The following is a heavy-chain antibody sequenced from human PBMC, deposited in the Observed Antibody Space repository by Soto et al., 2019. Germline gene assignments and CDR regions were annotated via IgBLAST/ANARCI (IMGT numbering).Heavy chain of an antibody. J-gene: IGHJ5*02. V-gene: IGHV1-18*01. CDR1: GYTFTNYG. CDR3: ARGVGSGSYYNQYNWFDP. CDR2: IGGYKGNT. Sequence: ASVKVSCKASGYTFTNYGVSWVRQAPGQGLEWMGWIGGYKGNTNYAQKLQGRVTMTTDTSTSTAYMELRSLRSDDTAVYYCARGVGSGSYYNQYNWFDPWGQGTLVTVS. D-gene: IGHD3-10*01.